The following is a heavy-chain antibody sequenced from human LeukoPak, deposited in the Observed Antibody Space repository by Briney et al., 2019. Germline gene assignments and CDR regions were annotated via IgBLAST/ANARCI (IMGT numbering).Heavy chain of an antibody. D-gene: IGHD3-22*01. CDR3: ARDSVPMIVVVIADPEYFQH. V-gene: IGHV7-4-1*02. CDR2: INTNTGNP. CDR1: GYTFTNYA. J-gene: IGHJ1*01. Sequence: ASVKVSCKASGYTFTNYAMNWVRQAPGQGLEWMGRINTNTGNPTYAQGFTGRFVFSLDTSVSTTYLQISSLKAEDTAVYYCARDSVPMIVVVIADPEYFQHWGQGTLVTVSS.